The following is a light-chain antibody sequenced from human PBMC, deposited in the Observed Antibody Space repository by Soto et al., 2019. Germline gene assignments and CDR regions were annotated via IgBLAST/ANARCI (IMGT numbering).Light chain of an antibody. CDR3: QQSYTTPRT. J-gene: IGKJ2*01. Sequence: DVQMTQSPSTLAASVGDRVTITCRASENIKNWLAWYQQTPGKAPKVLIYGASTLQSGVPSRFSGSGSGTDFTLTISSLQPEDFATYYCQQSYTTPRTFGQGTKLEIK. CDR2: GAS. V-gene: IGKV1-39*01. CDR1: ENIKNW.